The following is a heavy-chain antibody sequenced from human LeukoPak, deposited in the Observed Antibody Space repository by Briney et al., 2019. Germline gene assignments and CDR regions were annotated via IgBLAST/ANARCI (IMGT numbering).Heavy chain of an antibody. CDR2: IKSKTDGGTT. CDR1: GFTFSNAW. CDR3: TTDLDRGWSFDY. D-gene: IGHD6-19*01. Sequence: GGSLRLSCAASGFTFSNAWMSWVRQAPGEGLEWVGRIKSKTDGGTTDYAAPVKGRFTISRDDSKNTLYLQMNSLKTEDTAVYYCTTDLDRGWSFDYWGQGTLVTVSS. J-gene: IGHJ4*02. V-gene: IGHV3-15*01.